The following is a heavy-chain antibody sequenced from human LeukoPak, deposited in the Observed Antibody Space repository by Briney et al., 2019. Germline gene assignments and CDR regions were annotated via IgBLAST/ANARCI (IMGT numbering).Heavy chain of an antibody. CDR2: ISGSGGST. J-gene: IGHJ4*02. CDR3: AKTHIYSSGLIDY. Sequence: PGGSLRLSCAASGFTFSSYAVSWVRQAPGKGLEWVSAISGSGGSTYYADSVKGRFTISRDNSKNTLYLQMNSLRAEDTAVYYCAKTHIYSSGLIDYWGQGTLVTVSS. V-gene: IGHV3-23*01. D-gene: IGHD6-19*01. CDR1: GFTFSSYA.